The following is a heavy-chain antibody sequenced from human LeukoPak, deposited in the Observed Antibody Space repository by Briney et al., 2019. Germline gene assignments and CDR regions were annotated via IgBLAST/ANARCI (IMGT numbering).Heavy chain of an antibody. CDR2: LSYDGSNK. CDR3: AKAAPSDY. V-gene: IGHV3-30*18. CDR1: GFTFSTYG. Sequence: GGSLRLSCAASGFTFSTYGMHWVRQAPGKGLEWVAILSYDGSNKYYTDSVKGRSTISRDNSKNTLFLQMNSLRVEDTAVYYCAKAAPSDYWGQGTLVTVSS. J-gene: IGHJ4*02.